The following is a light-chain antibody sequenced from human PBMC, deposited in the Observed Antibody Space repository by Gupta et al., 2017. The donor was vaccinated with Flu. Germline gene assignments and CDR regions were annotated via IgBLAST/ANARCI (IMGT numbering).Light chain of an antibody. CDR2: ATS. Sequence: DIQMTQSPSSLSASVGDRVTITCRASQNIYYYLAWFQHRPGKPPRLLIYATSTLQSGVPGLFSGSGSGTEFTLTITSLLPEDIGTYYCQKYDRVPLTFGGGTKVELK. CDR1: QNIYYY. CDR3: QKYDRVPLT. J-gene: IGKJ4*01. V-gene: IGKV1-27*01.